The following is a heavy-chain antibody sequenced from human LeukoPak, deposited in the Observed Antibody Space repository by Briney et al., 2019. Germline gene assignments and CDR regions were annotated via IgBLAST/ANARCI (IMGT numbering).Heavy chain of an antibody. J-gene: IGHJ6*02. CDR3: ARDEDGRTIFGVVIWGPYYYYGMDV. D-gene: IGHD3-3*01. CDR2: ISAYNGNT. V-gene: IGHV1-18*01. Sequence: GASVKVSCKASGYTFTSYGISWVRQAPGQGLEWMGWISAYNGNTNYAQKLQGRVTMTTDTSTSTAYMELRSLRSDDTAVYYCARDEDGRTIFGVVIWGPYYYYGMDVWGQGTTVTVSS. CDR1: GYTFTSYG.